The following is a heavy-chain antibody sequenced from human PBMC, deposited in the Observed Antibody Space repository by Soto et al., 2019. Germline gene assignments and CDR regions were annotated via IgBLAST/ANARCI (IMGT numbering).Heavy chain of an antibody. V-gene: IGHV1-18*01. CDR2: ISTYNGNT. CDR1: GYTFTIYD. CDR3: ARGFRVAATRWWFDP. D-gene: IGHD2-15*01. Sequence: QVQLVQSGAEVKKPGASVKVSCKASGYTFTIYDISWVRQAPGQGLEWMGWISTYNGNTNYAQKLQGRVTMTTDTATSTAYMELRSLRSDDTAVYYCARGFRVAATRWWFDPWGQGTLVTVSS. J-gene: IGHJ5*02.